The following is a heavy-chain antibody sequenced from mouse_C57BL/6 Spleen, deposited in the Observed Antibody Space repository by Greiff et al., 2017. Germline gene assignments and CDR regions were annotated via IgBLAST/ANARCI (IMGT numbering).Heavy chain of an antibody. V-gene: IGHV10-1*01. CDR2: IRSKSNNYAT. Sequence: EVQLQESGGGLVQPKGSLKLSCAASGFSFNTYAMNWVRQAPGKGLEWVARIRSKSNNYATYYADSVKDRFTISRDDSESMLYLQMNNLKTEDTAMYYCVRHNTTVVHYAMDYWGQGTSVTVSS. CDR1: GFSFNTYA. CDR3: VRHNTTVVHYAMDY. J-gene: IGHJ4*01. D-gene: IGHD1-1*01.